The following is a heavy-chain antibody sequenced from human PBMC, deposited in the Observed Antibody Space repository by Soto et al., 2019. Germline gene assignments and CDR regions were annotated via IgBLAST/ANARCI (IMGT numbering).Heavy chain of an antibody. J-gene: IGHJ4*02. CDR2: ISWNSGSI. CDR1: GFTFDDYA. V-gene: IGHV3-9*01. D-gene: IGHD6-6*01. Sequence: EVQLVESGGGLVQPGRSLRLSCAASGFTFDDYAMHWVRQAPGKGLEWVSGISWNSGSIGYADSVKGRFTISRDNAKNSLYLQMNSLRAEDTALYYCAKHRYSSSSSPDYWGQGTLVTVSS. CDR3: AKHRYSSSSSPDY.